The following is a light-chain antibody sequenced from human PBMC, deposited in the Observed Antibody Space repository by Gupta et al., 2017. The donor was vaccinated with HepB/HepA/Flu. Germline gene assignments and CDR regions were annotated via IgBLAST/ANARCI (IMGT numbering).Light chain of an antibody. V-gene: IGKV3-11*01. CDR2: DAS. J-gene: IGKJ5*01. CDR1: QSVSSY. CDR3: QQRSTWPQIT. Sequence: EIVLTQPPVTLSLSPGERATLSCRASQSVSSYLAWYQQKPGQAPRLLIYDASNRATDIPARFSGSGSGTDFTLTISSLEPEDFAVYYCQQRSTWPQITFGQGTRLEIK.